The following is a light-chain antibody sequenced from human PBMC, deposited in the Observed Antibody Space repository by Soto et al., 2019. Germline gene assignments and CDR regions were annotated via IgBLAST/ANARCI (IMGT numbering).Light chain of an antibody. V-gene: IGLV1-44*01. J-gene: IGLJ1*01. CDR3: AAWDDSLNGYV. CDR1: SSNIGAGYD. CDR2: SNN. Sequence: QSVLTQPPSVSGAPWQRVTISCTVRSSNIGAGYDVHWYQQLPGTAPKLLIYSNNQRPSGVPDRFSGSKSGTSASLAISGLQSEDEADYYCAAWDDSLNGYVFGTGTKVTVL.